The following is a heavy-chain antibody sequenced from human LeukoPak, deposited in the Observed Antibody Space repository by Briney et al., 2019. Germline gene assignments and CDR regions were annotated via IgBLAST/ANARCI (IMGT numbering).Heavy chain of an antibody. D-gene: IGHD6-19*01. CDR1: GGSISSYY. Sequence: PSETLSLTCTVSGGSISSYYWSWIRQPAGKGLEWIGRIYTSGSTNYNPSLKSRVTMSVDTSKNQFSLKLSSVTAADTAVYYCARARTTLYSSGWSHDYWGQGTLVTVSS. CDR3: ARARTTLYSSGWSHDY. J-gene: IGHJ4*02. V-gene: IGHV4-4*07. CDR2: IYTSGST.